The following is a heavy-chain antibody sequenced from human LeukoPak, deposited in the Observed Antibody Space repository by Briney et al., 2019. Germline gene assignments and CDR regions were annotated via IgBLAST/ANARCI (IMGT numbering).Heavy chain of an antibody. V-gene: IGHV5-51*01. D-gene: IGHD2-15*01. CDR1: GYSFISYW. Sequence: GESLKISCKGSGYSFISYWIGWVRQMPGKGLEWMGIIYPGDSDTRYSPSFQGQVTISADKSLSTAYLQWSSLKASDTAVYYCARRSCSGGSCYRDYWGQGTLVTVSS. CDR3: ARRSCSGGSCYRDY. J-gene: IGHJ4*02. CDR2: IYPGDSDT.